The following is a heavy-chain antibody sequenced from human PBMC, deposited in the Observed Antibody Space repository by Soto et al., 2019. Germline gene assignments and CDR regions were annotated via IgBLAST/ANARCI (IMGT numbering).Heavy chain of an antibody. V-gene: IGHV5-51*01. CDR1: GSSFTSYW. CDR2: IYPGDSDT. Sequence: GESLNISCKGSGSSFTSYWIGWVLQMPGKCLEWMGIIYPGDSDTRYSASFQGQVTISADKSISTAYLQWSSLKASDTAMYYCARHEWSLEGSGSYIYYGMDVWGQGTTVTVSS. CDR3: ARHEWSLEGSGSYIYYGMDV. J-gene: IGHJ6*01. D-gene: IGHD3-10*01.